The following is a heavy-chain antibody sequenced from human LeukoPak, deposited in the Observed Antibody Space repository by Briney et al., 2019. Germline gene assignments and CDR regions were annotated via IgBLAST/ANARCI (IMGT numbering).Heavy chain of an antibody. CDR2: MNPNSDNT. D-gene: IGHD3-22*01. V-gene: IGHV1-8*01. CDR1: GHTFTSYD. Sequence: GASVKVSCKASGHTFTSYDINWVRQATGQGLEWMGWMNPNSDNTGYARKFQGRVTITRNTSISTAYMELSSLRSEDTAVYYCARVYDSSGHYPIDYWGQGTLVTVSS. J-gene: IGHJ4*02. CDR3: ARVYDSSGHYPIDY.